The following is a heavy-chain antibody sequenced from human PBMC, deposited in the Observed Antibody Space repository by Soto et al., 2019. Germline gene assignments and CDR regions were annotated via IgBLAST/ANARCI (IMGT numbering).Heavy chain of an antibody. D-gene: IGHD6-19*01. Sequence: GGSLRLSCAASGFTFSSYAMSWVRQAPGKGLEWVSAISGSGGSTYYADSVKGRFTISRDNSKNMLYLQMNSLRAEDTAVYYCAKISEVGQWLVDDYWGQGTLVTVSS. CDR3: AKISEVGQWLVDDY. J-gene: IGHJ4*02. CDR1: GFTFSSYA. V-gene: IGHV3-23*01. CDR2: ISGSGGST.